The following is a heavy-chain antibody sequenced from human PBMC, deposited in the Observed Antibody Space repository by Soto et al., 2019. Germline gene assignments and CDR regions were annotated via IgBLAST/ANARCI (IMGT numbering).Heavy chain of an antibody. J-gene: IGHJ5*02. Sequence: SETLSLTCTVYGGSFSGHYWSWIRQAPGKGLEWIGGVNHRGSTYNPSLESRVTMSVDTSKNQFSLKLSSVTAADTAVYYCARDGFCTSTTCRIGNWFDPWGQGTLVRVSS. D-gene: IGHD2-2*03. CDR1: GGSFSGHY. V-gene: IGHV4-34*01. CDR2: VNHRGST. CDR3: ARDGFCTSTTCRIGNWFDP.